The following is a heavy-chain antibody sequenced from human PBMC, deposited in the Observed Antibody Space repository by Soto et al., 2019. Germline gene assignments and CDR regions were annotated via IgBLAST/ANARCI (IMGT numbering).Heavy chain of an antibody. V-gene: IGHV4-61*08. CDR3: ATAPGPY. J-gene: IGHJ4*02. D-gene: IGHD2-21*02. CDR1: GGSISSGGYS. Sequence: SETLSLTCAVSGGSISSGGYSWSWIRQPPGKGLEWIGYIYYSGSTNYNPSLKSRVTISVDTSKNQFSLKLSSVTAADTAVYYCATAPGPYWGQGTLVTVSS. CDR2: IYYSGST.